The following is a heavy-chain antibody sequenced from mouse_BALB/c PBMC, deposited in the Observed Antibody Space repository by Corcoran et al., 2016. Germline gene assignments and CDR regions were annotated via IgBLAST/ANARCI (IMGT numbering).Heavy chain of an antibody. D-gene: IGHD1-2*01. CDR2: INTETGEP. CDR3: AEFITTSYYAGDY. Sequence: QIQLVQSGPELKKPGETVKISCKASGYTFTDYSMHWVKQTPGKDLKWMGLINTETGEPTYADDFKGRFAFSLETSASTAYLQINNLKSEDSATYFCAEFITTSYYAGDYWGQGTSVTVSS. V-gene: IGHV9-2-1*01. J-gene: IGHJ4*01. CDR1: GYTFTDYS.